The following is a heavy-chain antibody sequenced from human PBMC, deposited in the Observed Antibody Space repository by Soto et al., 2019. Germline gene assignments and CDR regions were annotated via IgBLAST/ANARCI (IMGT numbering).Heavy chain of an antibody. CDR3: ARRSGVVFTGNYYMDV. CDR2: MNPNSGNT. D-gene: IGHD3-3*01. J-gene: IGHJ6*03. V-gene: IGHV1-8*01. Sequence: GASVKVSCKASGYTFTSYDINWVRQATGQGLEWMGWMNPNSGNTGYAQKFQGRVTMTRNTSISTAYMELSSLRSEDTAVYYCARRSGVVFTGNYYMDVWGKETTVTVSS. CDR1: GYTFTSYD.